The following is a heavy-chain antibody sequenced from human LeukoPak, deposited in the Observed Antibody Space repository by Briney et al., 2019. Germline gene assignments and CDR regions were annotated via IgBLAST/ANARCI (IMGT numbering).Heavy chain of an antibody. V-gene: IGHV3-23*01. CDR2: IGGSSGST. CDR1: GFTFSSYA. J-gene: IGHJ2*01. Sequence: GGSLRLSCAASGFTFSSYAMSWVRQAPGKGLEWVSAIGGSSGSTYYADSVKGRFTTSRDNSKNTLYLQMNSLRAEDTAVYYYAKGLICSSTSCSSGRYFDLWGRGTLVTVSS. CDR3: AKGLICSSTSCSSGRYFDL. D-gene: IGHD2-2*01.